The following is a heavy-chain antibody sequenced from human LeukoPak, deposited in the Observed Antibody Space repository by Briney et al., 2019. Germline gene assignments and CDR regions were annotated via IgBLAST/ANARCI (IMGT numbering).Heavy chain of an antibody. CDR3: ARDRGYYDSSGYYYVFNWFDP. V-gene: IGHV3-21*01. CDR1: GFTFSSYS. J-gene: IGHJ5*02. D-gene: IGHD3-22*01. CDR2: ISSSSSYI. Sequence: GGSLRLSCAASGFTFSSYSMNWVRQAPGEGLEWVSSISSSSSYIYYADSVKGRFTISRDNAKNSLYLQMNSLRAEDTAVYYCARDRGYYDSSGYYYVFNWFDPWGQGTLVTVSS.